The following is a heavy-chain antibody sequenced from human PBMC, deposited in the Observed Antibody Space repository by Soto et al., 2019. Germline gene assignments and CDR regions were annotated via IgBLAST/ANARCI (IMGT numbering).Heavy chain of an antibody. CDR2: MNPNTGNS. V-gene: IGHV1-8*01. CDR1: GYTFTSYD. D-gene: IGHD1-1*01. CDR3: ARRAETNGWNGFGADKYYFDF. J-gene: IGHJ4*02. Sequence: QVQLVQSGAEVRKPGASVKVSCEASGYTFTSYDIYWVRQATGQGLEWMGWMNPNTGNSGYAQKFQGRVTMTSDTSISTAHMELSSLRSEDTAVYSCARRAETNGWNGFGADKYYFDFWGQGTLVTVS.